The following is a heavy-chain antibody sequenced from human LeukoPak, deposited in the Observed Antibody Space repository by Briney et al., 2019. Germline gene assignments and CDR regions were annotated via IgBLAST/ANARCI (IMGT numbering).Heavy chain of an antibody. CDR2: ISSTGGST. Sequence: GGSLRLSCAASGFTFSSYAMSWVRQAPGKGLEWVSTISSTGGSTYYADSVKGRFTISRDNSKNTLYLQMNSLRVEDTAIYYCAKDPSPYCGGDCYFDCWGQGTLVTVSS. J-gene: IGHJ4*02. CDR3: AKDPSPYCGGDCYFDC. D-gene: IGHD2-21*02. V-gene: IGHV3-23*01. CDR1: GFTFSSYA.